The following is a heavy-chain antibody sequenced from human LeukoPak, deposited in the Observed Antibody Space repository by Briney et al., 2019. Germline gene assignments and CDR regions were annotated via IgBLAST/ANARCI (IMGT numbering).Heavy chain of an antibody. CDR1: GYSFTSYW. Sequence: GESLKISCKGSGYSFTSYWIGWVRPMPGKGLEWMGIIYPGDSDTRYSPSFQGQGTISADKYISTAYLQWSSMKASDTAMYYCARLRRANYDSSGYYWEDAFDIWGQGTMVTVSS. CDR2: IYPGDSDT. J-gene: IGHJ3*02. D-gene: IGHD3-22*01. CDR3: ARLRRANYDSSGYYWEDAFDI. V-gene: IGHV5-51*01.